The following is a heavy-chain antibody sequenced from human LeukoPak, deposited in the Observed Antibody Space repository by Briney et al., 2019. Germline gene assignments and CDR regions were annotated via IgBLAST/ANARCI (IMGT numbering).Heavy chain of an antibody. CDR1: GGSFSGYY. V-gene: IGHV4-34*01. D-gene: IGHD3-22*01. Sequence: SETLSLTCAVYGGSFSGYYWSWIRQPPGKGLEWIGEINHSGSTNYNPSLKSRVTISVDTSKNQFSLKLSSVTAADTAVYYCASPDPSDKYDSSGPGAFDIWGQGTMVTVSS. CDR2: INHSGST. CDR3: ASPDPSDKYDSSGPGAFDI. J-gene: IGHJ3*02.